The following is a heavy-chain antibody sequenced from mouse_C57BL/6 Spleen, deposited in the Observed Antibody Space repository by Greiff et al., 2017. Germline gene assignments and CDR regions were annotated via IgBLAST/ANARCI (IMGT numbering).Heavy chain of an antibody. CDR2: ISDGGSYT. Sequence: EVQVVESGGGLVKPGGSLKLSCAASGFTFSSYALSWVRQTPEKRLEWVATISDGGSYTYYPDNVKGRFTISRDNAKNNLYLQMSHLKSEDTAMYYCARDSDGYYWFAYWGQGTLGTVSA. CDR1: GFTFSSYA. J-gene: IGHJ3*01. V-gene: IGHV5-4*01. CDR3: ARDSDGYYWFAY. D-gene: IGHD2-3*01.